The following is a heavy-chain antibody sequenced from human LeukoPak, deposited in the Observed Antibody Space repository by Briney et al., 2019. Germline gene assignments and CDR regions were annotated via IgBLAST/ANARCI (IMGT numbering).Heavy chain of an antibody. CDR3: ASGNGDYAPHWFDP. J-gene: IGHJ5*02. CDR1: GGTFISYA. V-gene: IGHV1-69*04. D-gene: IGHD4-17*01. Sequence: ASVKVSCKASGGTFISYAISWVRQAPGQGLEWMGRIIPIFGIANYAQKFQGRVTITADKSTSTAYMELSSLRSEDTAVYHCASGNGDYAPHWFDPWGQGTLVTVSS. CDR2: IIPIFGIA.